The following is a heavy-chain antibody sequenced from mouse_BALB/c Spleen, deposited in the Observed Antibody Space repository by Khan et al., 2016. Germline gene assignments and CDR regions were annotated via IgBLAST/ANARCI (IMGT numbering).Heavy chain of an antibody. J-gene: IGHJ4*01. Sequence: QVQLQQPGAELVKPGASVKLSCKAAGYTFTSYYMYWVKQRPGQGLEWIGGINPSNGGTNFNEKFKSKATLTVDKSSSTAYMQLSSLTSEDSAVYYCTSSYWGVRRTYYAMDYWGQGTSVTVSS. CDR1: GYTFTSYY. V-gene: IGHV1S81*02. CDR3: TSSYWGVRRTYYAMDY. CDR2: INPSNGGT. D-gene: IGHD2-14*01.